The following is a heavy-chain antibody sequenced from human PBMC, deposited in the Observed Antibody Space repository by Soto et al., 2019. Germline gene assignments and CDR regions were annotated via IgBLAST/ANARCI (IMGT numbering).Heavy chain of an antibody. CDR3: ARDVPPYDFWRGRISGAFDI. D-gene: IGHD3-3*01. CDR2: IYYSGST. Sequence: SETLSLTCTVSGGSISSYYWSWIRQPPGKGLEWIGYIYYSGSTNYNPSLKSRVTISVDTSKNQFSLKLSSVTAADTAVYYCARDVPPYDFWRGRISGAFDIWGQGTMVTVSS. CDR1: GGSISSYY. V-gene: IGHV4-59*01. J-gene: IGHJ3*02.